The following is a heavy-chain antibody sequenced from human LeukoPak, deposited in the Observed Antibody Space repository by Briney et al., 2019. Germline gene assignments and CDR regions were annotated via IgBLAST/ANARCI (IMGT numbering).Heavy chain of an antibody. CDR1: GFTFSSYT. CDR2: ITSGSSYI. Sequence: PGGSLRLSCAASGFTFSSYTMNWVRQAPGKGLEWVSFITSGSSYIYYADSVKGRFTISRDNAKSSLYLQMNSLRAEDTAVYYCARGMGSGTYYFNYWGLGTLVTVSS. CDR3: ARGMGSGTYYFNY. J-gene: IGHJ4*02. D-gene: IGHD1-26*01. V-gene: IGHV3-21*01.